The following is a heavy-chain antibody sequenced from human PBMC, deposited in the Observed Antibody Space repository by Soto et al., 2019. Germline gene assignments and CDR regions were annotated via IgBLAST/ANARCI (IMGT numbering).Heavy chain of an antibody. V-gene: IGHV1-3*01. CDR2: INAGNGDT. CDR1: GDNFNTHT. CDR3: AKGEGLLRFLEWLFFFDH. D-gene: IGHD3-3*01. J-gene: IGHJ4*02. Sequence: QVQFVQSGAAVRKPGASVTVSCQASGDNFNTHTIHWLRQAAGQRLEWMGWINAGNGDTKYSQEFQGRVTVTSDTSERTTYVEVASLTSEDTAVDYCAKGEGLLRFLEWLFFFDHWGQGTRVTVSS.